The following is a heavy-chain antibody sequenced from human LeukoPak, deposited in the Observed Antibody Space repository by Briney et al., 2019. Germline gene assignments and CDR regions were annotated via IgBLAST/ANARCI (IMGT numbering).Heavy chain of an antibody. CDR3: AKDNSIAAAGSYFDY. Sequence: PGGSLRLSCAASGFTVSSYALSWVRQAPGRGLECVSSIGGSGGSTYYADSVKGRFSISRDNSKNTLYLQMNSLRAEDTAVYYCAKDNSIAAAGSYFDYWGQGTLVTVSS. V-gene: IGHV3-23*01. D-gene: IGHD6-13*01. J-gene: IGHJ4*02. CDR2: IGGSGGST. CDR1: GFTVSSYA.